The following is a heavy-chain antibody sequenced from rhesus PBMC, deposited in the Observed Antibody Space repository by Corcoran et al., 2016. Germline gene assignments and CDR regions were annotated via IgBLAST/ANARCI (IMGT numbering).Heavy chain of an antibody. CDR3: TSGGWSPYYFDY. J-gene: IGHJ4*01. D-gene: IGHD6-37*01. Sequence: QVQLQESGPGLVKPSETLPLTCAVSGASISSHYWSWIRQAPGKGQEWIGRSYGSGGNTDYNPTRKSRVTISIDTSKNQFSLKLSSVTAADTAVYYCTSGGWSPYYFDYWGQGVLVTVSS. V-gene: IGHV4S2*01. CDR2: SYGSGGNT. CDR1: GASISSHY.